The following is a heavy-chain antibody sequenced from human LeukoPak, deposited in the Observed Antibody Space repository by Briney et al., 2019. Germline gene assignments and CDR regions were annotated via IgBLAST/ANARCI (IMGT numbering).Heavy chain of an antibody. D-gene: IGHD6-13*01. J-gene: IGHJ4*02. CDR1: GYTFTGHY. CDR2: INPNSGGT. V-gene: IGHV1-2*02. Sequence: ASVKVSCKASGYTFTGHYMHWMRQAPGQGLEWMGWINPNSGGTNYAQKFQGRVTMTRDTSISTAYMELSRLRSDDTAVYHCARNPGYSSSWYPFDHWGQGTLVTVSS. CDR3: ARNPGYSSSWYPFDH.